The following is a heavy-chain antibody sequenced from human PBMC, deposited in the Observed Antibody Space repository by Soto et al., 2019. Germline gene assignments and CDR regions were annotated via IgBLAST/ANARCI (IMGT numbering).Heavy chain of an antibody. D-gene: IGHD3-16*01. J-gene: IGHJ4*02. CDR3: ARGQNYVVL. CDR1: GGTFSGYY. V-gene: IGHV4-34*01. Sequence: SETLSLTCAVYGGTFSGYYWSWLRQPPGKGLEWIGEINQSGSTNYTPSLKSRVTISIDTSKNQFALKVSSVTAADTAVYYCARGQNYVVLWGQGTLVTVSS. CDR2: INQSGST.